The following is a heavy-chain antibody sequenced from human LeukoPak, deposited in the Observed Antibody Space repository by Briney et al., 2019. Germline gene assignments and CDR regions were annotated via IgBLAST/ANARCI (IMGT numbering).Heavy chain of an antibody. D-gene: IGHD3-22*01. CDR2: ISYDGSNK. CDR3: ATPQADSSGYHYNRD. CDR1: GFTFSSYA. V-gene: IGHV3-30-3*01. J-gene: IGHJ4*02. Sequence: GGSLRLSCAASGFTFSSYAMHWVRQAPGKGLEWVAVISYDGSNKYYADSVKGRFTISRDNSKNTLYLQMNSLRAEDTAVYYCATPQADSSGYHYNRDWGQGTLVTVSS.